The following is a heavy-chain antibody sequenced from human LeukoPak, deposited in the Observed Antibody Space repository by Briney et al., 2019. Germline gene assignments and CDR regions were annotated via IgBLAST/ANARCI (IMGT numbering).Heavy chain of an antibody. V-gene: IGHV3-53*01. CDR2: IYSGGST. CDR1: GFTVSSNY. Sequence: GGSLRLSCAASGFTVSSNYMSWVRQAPGKGLEWVSVIYSGGSTYYAASVKGRFTISRDNSKNTLYLQMNSLRAEDTAVYYCARSNANWYSSGWYSDYWGQGTLVTVSS. D-gene: IGHD6-19*01. J-gene: IGHJ4*02. CDR3: ARSNANWYSSGWYSDY.